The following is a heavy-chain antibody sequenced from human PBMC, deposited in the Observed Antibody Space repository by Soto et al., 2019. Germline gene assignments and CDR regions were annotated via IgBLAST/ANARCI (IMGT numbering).Heavy chain of an antibody. CDR1: GGSITTIDYS. J-gene: IGHJ4*02. Sequence: PSETLSLTCTVSGGSITTIDYSWTWIRQLPGEGLEWIAYIHHAGPTYYNPSLQSRITISVDTSQNQFSLKLNSVTAADTAVYFCAGKPNALSYFDYWGQGALV. CDR3: AGKPNALSYFDY. CDR2: IHHAGPT. D-gene: IGHD2-8*01. V-gene: IGHV4-31*03.